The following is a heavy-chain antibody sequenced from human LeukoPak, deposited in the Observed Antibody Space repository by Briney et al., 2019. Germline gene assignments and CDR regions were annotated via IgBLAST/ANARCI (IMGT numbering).Heavy chain of an antibody. V-gene: IGHV4-59*08. CDR3: ARHSDRWRYAMDV. CDR1: GGSISFY. Sequence: SETLSLTCTVSGGSISFYWSWFRQSPGKGLEWIGQIYQSGSTDYNPSLRSRVTISRDTSKYQFSLQLTSVTAADTAVYYCARHSDRWRYAMDVWGQGTTVTVSS. D-gene: IGHD1-26*01. J-gene: IGHJ6*02. CDR2: IYQSGST.